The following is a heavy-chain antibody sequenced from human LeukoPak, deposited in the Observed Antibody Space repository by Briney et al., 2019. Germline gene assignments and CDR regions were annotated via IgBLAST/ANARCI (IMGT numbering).Heavy chain of an antibody. Sequence: ASVKVSCKASGYTFTGYYMFWLRQAPGQGLEWMGRINPDSGGTNYAQKFQGRVTMTLDTSITTAYMELSSLRSDDTAVYYCARDLPSPGISVAEDYWGQGTLVTVSS. CDR2: INPDSGGT. V-gene: IGHV1-2*06. J-gene: IGHJ4*02. CDR1: GYTFTGYY. D-gene: IGHD6-19*01. CDR3: ARDLPSPGISVAEDY.